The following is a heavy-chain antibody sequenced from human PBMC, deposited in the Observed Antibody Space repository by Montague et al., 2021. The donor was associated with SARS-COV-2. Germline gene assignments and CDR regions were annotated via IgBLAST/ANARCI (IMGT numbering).Heavy chain of an antibody. Sequence: SETLSLTCTVSGGSISPYYWSWIRQSPGKGLECIGYTSYSGSTDYNPSLKSRITISMDTSKNQFSLKLSSVTAADTAVYYCARWGEYYDSPYYYCAMDVWGQGTTVTVSS. CDR3: ARWGEYYDSPYYYCAMDV. D-gene: IGHD3-3*01. CDR1: GGSISPYY. CDR2: TSYSGST. V-gene: IGHV4-59*12. J-gene: IGHJ6*02.